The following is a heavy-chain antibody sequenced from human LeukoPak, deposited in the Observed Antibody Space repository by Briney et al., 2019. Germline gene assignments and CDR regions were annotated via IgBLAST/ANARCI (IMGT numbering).Heavy chain of an antibody. J-gene: IGHJ4*02. CDR2: IYYSGST. Sequence: KASETLSLTCTVSGGSISSSSYYWGWIRQPPGKGLEWIGYIYYSGSTNYNPSLKSRVTISVDTSKNQFSLKLSSVTAADTAVYYCARSGYQSTNFDYWGQGTLVTVSS. D-gene: IGHD3-22*01. CDR1: GGSISSSSYY. V-gene: IGHV4-61*05. CDR3: ARSGYQSTNFDY.